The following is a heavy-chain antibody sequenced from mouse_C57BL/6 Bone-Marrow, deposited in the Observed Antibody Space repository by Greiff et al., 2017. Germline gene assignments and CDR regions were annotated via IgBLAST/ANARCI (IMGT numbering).Heavy chain of an antibody. CDR3: AKITTVVARYFDV. J-gene: IGHJ1*03. V-gene: IGHV1-9*01. D-gene: IGHD1-1*01. CDR2: ILPGSGST. CDR1: GYTFTGYW. Sequence: QVQLQQSGAELMKPGASVKLSCKATGYTFTGYWLEWVKQRPGHGLEWIGEILPGSGSTNYNEKFKGKATFTADTSSNTAYMQLSSLTTEDSVIYYCAKITTVVARYFDVWGTGTTVTVSS.